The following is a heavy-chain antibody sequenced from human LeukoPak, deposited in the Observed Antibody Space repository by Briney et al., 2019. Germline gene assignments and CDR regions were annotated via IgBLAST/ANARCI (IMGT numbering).Heavy chain of an antibody. Sequence: GGSLRLSCAASGFTFSNYAMNWVRQAPGKGLEWVSVIRSSGSGASTYYADSVKGRFTISRDNSKNTLYLQMNSLRAEDTAVYYCAKSPSSSWPEYYYYYMDVWGKGTTVTVSS. D-gene: IGHD6-13*01. CDR1: GFTFSNYA. V-gene: IGHV3-23*01. CDR3: AKSPSSSWPEYYYYYMDV. CDR2: IRSSGSGAST. J-gene: IGHJ6*03.